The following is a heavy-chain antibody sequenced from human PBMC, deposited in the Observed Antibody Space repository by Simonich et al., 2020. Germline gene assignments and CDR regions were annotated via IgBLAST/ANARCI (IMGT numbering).Heavy chain of an antibody. CDR2: INPNSGGT. V-gene: IGHV1-2*02. J-gene: IGHJ4*02. Sequence: QVQLVQSGAEVKKPGASVKVSCKASGYTFTGYYMHWVRQAPGQGLEGMGWINPNSGGTNYAQKVQGRVTMTRDTSISTAYMELSRLRSDDTAVYYCARAPWGYYFDYWGQGTLVTVSS. D-gene: IGHD3-16*01. CDR3: ARAPWGYYFDY. CDR1: GYTFTGYY.